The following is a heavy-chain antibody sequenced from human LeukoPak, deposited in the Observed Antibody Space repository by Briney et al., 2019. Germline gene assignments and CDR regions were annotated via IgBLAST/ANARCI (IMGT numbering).Heavy chain of an antibody. Sequence: PGRSLRLSCAASGFTFDDYAMHWVRQAPGKGLEWVSGISWNSGSIGYADSVKGRFTISRDNAKNSLYLQMNSLRAEDTALYYCAKRAGEWEPHFDYWGQGTLVTVSS. CDR2: ISWNSGSI. CDR1: GFTFDDYA. J-gene: IGHJ4*02. D-gene: IGHD1-26*01. V-gene: IGHV3-9*01. CDR3: AKRAGEWEPHFDY.